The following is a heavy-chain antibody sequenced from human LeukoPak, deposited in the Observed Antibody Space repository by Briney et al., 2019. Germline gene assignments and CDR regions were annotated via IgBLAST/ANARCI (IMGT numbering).Heavy chain of an antibody. Sequence: GGSLRLSCAASGFTFSSYWMSWVRQAPGKGLEWVANIKQDGSEKYYVDSVKGRFTISRDNAKNSLYLQMNSLRAEDTAVYYCARVHVYGYLVLYYYGMDVWGQGTTVTVSS. D-gene: IGHD5-18*01. J-gene: IGHJ6*02. CDR2: IKQDGSEK. CDR3: ARVHVYGYLVLYYYGMDV. V-gene: IGHV3-7*01. CDR1: GFTFSSYW.